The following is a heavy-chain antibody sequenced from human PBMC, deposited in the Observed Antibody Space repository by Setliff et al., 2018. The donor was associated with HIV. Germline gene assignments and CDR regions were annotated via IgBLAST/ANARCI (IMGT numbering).Heavy chain of an antibody. Sequence: PSETLSLTCAVSGYSISSGYYWGWIRQPPGKGREWIGSIYHSGSTYYNPSLKSRVTISVDTSKNQFSLKLRSVTAADTAVYYYARQWRDQYNSGVSTEYFQHWGLGTLVTSPQ. J-gene: IGHJ1*01. V-gene: IGHV4-38-2*01. CDR2: IYHSGST. CDR1: GYSISSGYY. D-gene: IGHD3-22*01. CDR3: ARQWRDQYNSGVSTEYFQH.